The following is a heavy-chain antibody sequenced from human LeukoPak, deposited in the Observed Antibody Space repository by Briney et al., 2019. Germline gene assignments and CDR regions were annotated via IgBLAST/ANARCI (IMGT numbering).Heavy chain of an antibody. CDR3: ATLLWFGESAA. V-gene: IGHV3-30*03. Sequence: GGSLRLSCAASGFTFSSYGMHWVRQAPGKGLEWVAVISYDGSNKYYADSVKGRFTISRDNSKNTLYLQMNSLRAEDTAVYYCATLLWFGESAAWGQGTLVTVSS. J-gene: IGHJ5*02. D-gene: IGHD3-10*01. CDR2: ISYDGSNK. CDR1: GFTFSSYG.